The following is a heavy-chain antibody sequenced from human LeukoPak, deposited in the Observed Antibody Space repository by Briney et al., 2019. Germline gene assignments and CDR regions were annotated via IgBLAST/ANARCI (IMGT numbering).Heavy chain of an antibody. CDR3: ARGGWDYGDYRPVDY. D-gene: IGHD4-17*01. CDR2: MNPNSGNT. J-gene: IGHJ4*02. V-gene: IGHV1-8*03. CDR1: GGTFTSYD. Sequence: ASVKVSCKASGGTFTSYDINWVRQATGQGLEWMGWMNPNSGNTGYAQKFQGRVTITRNTSISTAYMELSSLRSEDTAVYYCARGGWDYGDYRPVDYWGQGTLVTVSS.